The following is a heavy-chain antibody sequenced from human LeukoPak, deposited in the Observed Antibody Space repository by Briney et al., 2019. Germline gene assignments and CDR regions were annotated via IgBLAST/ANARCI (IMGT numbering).Heavy chain of an antibody. CDR1: GFIFPNAW. D-gene: IGHD3-10*01. Sequence: GGSLRLSCAASGFIFPNAWIHWVRQAPGKGLEWVGRIKNKNSGQTTNYIAHVECRITSSRNDTRNTLHLEMDSLKTEDTAVYYCVTDGGLLPYYFTYWGQGTLVTVSS. CDR3: VTDGGLLPYYFTY. CDR2: IKNKNSGQTT. V-gene: IGHV3-15*01. J-gene: IGHJ1*01.